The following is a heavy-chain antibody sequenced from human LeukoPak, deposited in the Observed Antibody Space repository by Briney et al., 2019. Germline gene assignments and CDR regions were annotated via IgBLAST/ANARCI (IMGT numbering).Heavy chain of an antibody. V-gene: IGHV3-48*03. CDR3: ARGKEYSSSWFGFVRSNWFDP. Sequence: GESLRLSCAASGFTFSSYEMNWVRQAPGKGLEWVSYISSTGTTIYYADSVKGRVTISRDNAKNSLYLQMSSLRAEDTAVYYCARGKEYSSSWFGFVRSNWFDPWGQGTLVTVSS. CDR1: GFTFSSYE. D-gene: IGHD6-13*01. CDR2: ISSTGTTI. J-gene: IGHJ5*02.